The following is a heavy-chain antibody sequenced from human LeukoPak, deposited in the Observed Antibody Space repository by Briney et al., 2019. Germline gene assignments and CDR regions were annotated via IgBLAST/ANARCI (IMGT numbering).Heavy chain of an antibody. D-gene: IGHD5-18*01. CDR3: ASPRTSYRYTFDY. Sequence: SETLSLTCAVSVASISNYYWSWIRQAPGKGLEWIGYISTSGSTNYNPSLKSRVSISLDTSNNRFSLNLNFVTAADTAVYFCASPRTSYRYTFDYWGPGALVTVSS. V-gene: IGHV4-4*09. J-gene: IGHJ4*02. CDR2: ISTSGST. CDR1: VASISNYY.